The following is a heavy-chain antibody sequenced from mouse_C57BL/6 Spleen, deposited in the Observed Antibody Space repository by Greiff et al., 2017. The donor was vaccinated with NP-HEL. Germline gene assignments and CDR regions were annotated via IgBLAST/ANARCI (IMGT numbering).Heavy chain of an antibody. CDR3: ARRRSLYGPWFAY. CDR1: GYTFTDYY. CDR2: INPNNGGT. V-gene: IGHV1-26*01. J-gene: IGHJ3*01. Sequence: EVQLQQSGPELVKPGASVKISCKASGYTFTDYYMNWVKQSHGKSLEWIGDINPNNGGTSYNQKFKDKATLTVDKSSSTAYMELRSLTSEDSAVYYCARRRSLYGPWFAYWGQGTLVTVSA. D-gene: IGHD1-1*02.